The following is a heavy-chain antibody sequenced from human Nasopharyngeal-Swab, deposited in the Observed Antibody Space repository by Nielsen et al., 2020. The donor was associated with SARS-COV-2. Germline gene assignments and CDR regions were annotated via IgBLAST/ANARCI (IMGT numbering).Heavy chain of an antibody. Sequence: GGSLRLSCAASGFTFSGYWMSWVRQVPGKGLEWVANIKQDASEMYYVDSVKGRFTISRDNAKNSLYLQMNSLRAEDTAVYYCARGRELYYYDSSAYYYFDYWGQGTLVTVSS. CDR2: IKQDASEM. J-gene: IGHJ4*02. CDR1: GFTFSGYW. D-gene: IGHD3-22*01. V-gene: IGHV3-7*01. CDR3: ARGRELYYYDSSAYYYFDY.